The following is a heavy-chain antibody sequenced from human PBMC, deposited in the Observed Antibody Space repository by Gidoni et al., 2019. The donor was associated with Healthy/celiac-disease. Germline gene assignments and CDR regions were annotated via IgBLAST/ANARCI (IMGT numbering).Heavy chain of an antibody. J-gene: IGHJ6*02. CDR3: ARDLVVPQDDYGMDV. CDR2: INPNSGGT. D-gene: IGHD2-21*01. Sequence: MGWINPNSGGTNYAQKFQGRVTMTRDTSISTAYMELSRLRSDDTAVYYCARDLVVPQDDYGMDVWGQGTTVTVSS. V-gene: IGHV1-2*02.